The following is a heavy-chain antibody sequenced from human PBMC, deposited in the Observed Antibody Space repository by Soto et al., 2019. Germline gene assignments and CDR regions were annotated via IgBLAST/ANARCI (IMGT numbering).Heavy chain of an antibody. J-gene: IGHJ5*02. CDR3: ARDPYSGYDRRALGWFDP. CDR2: IIPIFGTA. CDR1: GGTFSSYA. D-gene: IGHD5-12*01. Sequence: QVQLVQSGAEVKKPGSSVKVSCKASGGTFSSYAISWVRQAPGQGLEWMGGIIPIFGTANYAQKFQGRVTITADESTSTAYMELSSLRSEETAVYYCARDPYSGYDRRALGWFDPWGQGTLVTVSS. V-gene: IGHV1-69*01.